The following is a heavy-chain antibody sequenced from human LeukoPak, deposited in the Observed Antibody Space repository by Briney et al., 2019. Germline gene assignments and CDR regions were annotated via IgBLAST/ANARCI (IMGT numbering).Heavy chain of an antibody. V-gene: IGHV4-59*01. J-gene: IGHJ4*02. D-gene: IGHD5-24*01. CDR1: GGSISGYY. Sequence: SETLSLTCTVSGGSISGYYWTWIRQPPGKGLELIGYIYYTGSTNYNPSLKSRVTISVDTSKNQFSLNLSSVTGADTALYYCARFDRDGYNLDYWGQGTLVTVSS. CDR2: IYYTGST. CDR3: ARFDRDGYNLDY.